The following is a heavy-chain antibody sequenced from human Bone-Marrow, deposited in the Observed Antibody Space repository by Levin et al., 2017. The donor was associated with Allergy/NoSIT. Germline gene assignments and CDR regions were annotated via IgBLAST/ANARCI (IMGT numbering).Heavy chain of an antibody. V-gene: IGHV2-26*01. CDR2: IFSIDEK. CDR3: ARIVRPSLTGDYYFDS. CDR1: GFSLSNDGMG. Sequence: SGPTLVNPTETLTLTCTVSGFSLSNDGMGVTWIRQPPGKALEWLGHIFSIDEKSYRPSLKTRLSISEDTSTSQVVLTMTNMDPVDTATYYCARIVRPSLTGDYYFDSWGQGTLVTVSS. J-gene: IGHJ4*02. D-gene: IGHD1-20*01.